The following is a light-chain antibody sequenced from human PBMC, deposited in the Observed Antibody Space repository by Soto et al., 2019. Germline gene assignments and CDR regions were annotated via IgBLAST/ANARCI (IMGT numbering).Light chain of an antibody. CDR3: QQSYSTPT. CDR1: QSIGTY. J-gene: IGKJ1*01. V-gene: IGKV1-39*01. CDR2: GAS. Sequence: DIQVTQSPSSLSASVGDRVTITCRASQSIGTYLNWYHQKPGKAPQLLIYGASTLQSGVPSRFSGIGPGTHFTLTINSLQPEDFGTYSCQQSYSTPTFGQGTKVDIK.